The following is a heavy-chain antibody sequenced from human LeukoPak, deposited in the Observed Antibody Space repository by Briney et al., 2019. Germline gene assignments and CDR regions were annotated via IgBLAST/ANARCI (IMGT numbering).Heavy chain of an antibody. CDR2: INHSGST. J-gene: IGHJ4*02. CDR3: ARGIVVVPAMEYYFDY. D-gene: IGHD2-2*01. V-gene: IGHV4-34*01. Sequence: PSETLSLTCAVYGGSFSGYYWSWIRQPPGKGLEWIGEINHSGSTNYNPSLKSRVTISVDTSKNQFSLKLSSVTAADTAVYYCARGIVVVPAMEYYFDYWGQGTLVTVSS. CDR1: GGSFSGYY.